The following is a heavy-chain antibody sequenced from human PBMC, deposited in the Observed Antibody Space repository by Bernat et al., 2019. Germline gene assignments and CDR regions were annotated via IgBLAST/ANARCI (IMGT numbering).Heavy chain of an antibody. J-gene: IGHJ6*03. V-gene: IGHV4-59*01. CDR1: GGSISSYY. Sequence: QVQLQESGPGLVKPSETLSLTCTVSGGSISSYYWSWIRQLPGKGLEWIGYIYYSGSTNYNPSLKSRVTISVDTSKNQFSLKLSSVTAADTAVYYCARGSCSGGSCYYYYYYMDVWGNGTTVTVSS. D-gene: IGHD2-15*01. CDR2: IYYSGST. CDR3: ARGSCSGGSCYYYYYYMDV.